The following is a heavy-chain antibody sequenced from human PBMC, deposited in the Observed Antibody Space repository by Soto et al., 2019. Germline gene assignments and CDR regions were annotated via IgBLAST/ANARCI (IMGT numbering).Heavy chain of an antibody. CDR3: VKNGLDCGADCYPMGHYDY. J-gene: IGHJ4*02. V-gene: IGHV3-23*04. D-gene: IGHD2-21*02. Sequence: EVQLVDSGGGLVQPGESLRLSCAASGFTFSSYAMSWVRQAPGKGLEWVSAISGSGGSTYYADSVKGRFTISRDDSRNPLYLQMNSLRAEDTAVYYCVKNGLDCGADCYPMGHYDYWGQGTLVTVSS. CDR2: ISGSGGST. CDR1: GFTFSSYA.